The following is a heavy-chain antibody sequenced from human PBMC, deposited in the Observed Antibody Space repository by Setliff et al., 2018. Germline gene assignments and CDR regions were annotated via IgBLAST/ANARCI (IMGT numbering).Heavy chain of an antibody. Sequence: PGESLKISCKGSGYSFTNYWIGWVRQMPGKGLEWMGIIYPGDSDTRYSPSFQGQVTISADKSISTAYLQSSSLKASDTAMYYCARQAIFGSDAFDIWGQGTMVTVSS. V-gene: IGHV5-51*01. CDR3: ARQAIFGSDAFDI. J-gene: IGHJ3*02. D-gene: IGHD3-3*01. CDR2: IYPGDSDT. CDR1: GYSFTNYW.